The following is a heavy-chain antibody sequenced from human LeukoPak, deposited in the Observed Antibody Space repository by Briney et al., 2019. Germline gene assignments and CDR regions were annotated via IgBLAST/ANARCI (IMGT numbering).Heavy chain of an antibody. CDR1: GFTFSSYW. CDR3: ARDVQGGYCSSASCYSDY. CDR2: INSDGSST. J-gene: IGHJ4*02. Sequence: GGSLRLSCAASGFTFSSYWTHWVRQAPGKGLVWVSRINSDGSSTIYADSVRGRFTISRDNSKNTLYLQMNSLRVDDTAVYYCARDVQGGYCSSASCYSDYWGQGTLVTVSS. D-gene: IGHD2-2*01. V-gene: IGHV3-74*01.